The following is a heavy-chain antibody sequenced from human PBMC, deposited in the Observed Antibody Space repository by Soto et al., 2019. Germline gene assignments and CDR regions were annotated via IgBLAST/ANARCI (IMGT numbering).Heavy chain of an antibody. Sequence: PSETLSLTCTVSGGSISSYYWSWIRQPPGKGLEWIGYIYYSGSTNYNPSLKSRVTISVDTSKNQFSLKLSSVTAADTAVYYCERGRPDGLYFDYWGQGTLITVSS. CDR1: GGSISSYY. CDR3: ERGRPDGLYFDY. CDR2: IYYSGST. D-gene: IGHD4-17*01. J-gene: IGHJ4*02. V-gene: IGHV4-59*01.